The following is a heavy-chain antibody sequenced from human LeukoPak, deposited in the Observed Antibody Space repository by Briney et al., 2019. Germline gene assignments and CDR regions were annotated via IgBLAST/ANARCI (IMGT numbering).Heavy chain of an antibody. J-gene: IGHJ3*02. D-gene: IGHD1-1*01. CDR2: INHSGST. CDR3: VQLERRSTFDI. CDR1: GGSISSYY. Sequence: SETLSLTCTVSGGSISSYYWSWIRQPPGKGLEWIGEINHSGSTNYNPSLKSRVTISVDTSKNQFSLKLSSVTAADTAVCARVQLERRSTFDIWGQGTMVTVSS. V-gene: IGHV4-34*01.